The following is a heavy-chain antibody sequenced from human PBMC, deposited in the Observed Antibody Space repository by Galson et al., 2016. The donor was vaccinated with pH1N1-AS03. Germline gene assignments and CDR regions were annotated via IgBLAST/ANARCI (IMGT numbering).Heavy chain of an antibody. D-gene: IGHD2-2*01. Sequence: SVKVSCKASGYKFTSYGVSWVRQVPGQGLEWMGWISGYNINAKYAEKFQGRVTLTTDKSTSTAYMELRSLTSDDTAVYFCARDGDIVIVPSAIDYYGMDVWGQGTTVTVSS. CDR2: ISGYNINA. V-gene: IGHV1-18*01. CDR3: ARDGDIVIVPSAIDYYGMDV. J-gene: IGHJ6*02. CDR1: GYKFTSYG.